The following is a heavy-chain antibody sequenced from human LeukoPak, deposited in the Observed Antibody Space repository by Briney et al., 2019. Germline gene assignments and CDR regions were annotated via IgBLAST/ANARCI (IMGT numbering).Heavy chain of an antibody. Sequence: PSETLSLTCTVSGGSISSYYWSWIRQPPGKGLEWIGYIYYSGSTNYSPSLKSRVTISVDTSKNQVSLKLSSVTAADTAVYYCASRSSGWYGEHFQHWGQGTLVTVSS. CDR3: ASRSSGWYGEHFQH. J-gene: IGHJ1*01. CDR2: IYYSGST. D-gene: IGHD6-19*01. V-gene: IGHV4-59*01. CDR1: GGSISSYY.